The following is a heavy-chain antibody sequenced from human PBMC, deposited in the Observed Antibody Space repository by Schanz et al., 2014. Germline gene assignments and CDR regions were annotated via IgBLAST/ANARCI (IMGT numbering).Heavy chain of an antibody. CDR2: IYYSGRT. J-gene: IGHJ5*02. CDR3: ARQTYYFGSGSYGWFDP. Sequence: QVQLQQSGPGLVKPSQTLPLTCTVSGDSISSSGSYWTWIRQHPGKGLEWIGSIYYSGRTYYNPPLKSRVTIPGDPSKTQFPLKLSSVTAADTALYYCARQTYYFGSGSYGWFDPWGQGTLVTVSS. V-gene: IGHV4-39*01. CDR1: GDSISSSGSY. D-gene: IGHD3-10*01.